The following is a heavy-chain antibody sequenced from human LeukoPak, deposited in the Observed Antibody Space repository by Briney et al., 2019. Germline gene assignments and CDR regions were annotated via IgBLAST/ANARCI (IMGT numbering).Heavy chain of an antibody. CDR3: AREAYYYDSSGYRRFDY. Sequence: SETLSLTCTVSGGSISSYYWSWIRQPAGKGLEWIGRTHTSGSTNYNPSLKSRVTMSGDTSKNQFSLKLSSVTAADTAVYYCAREAYYYDSSGYRRFDYWGQGTLVNVSS. V-gene: IGHV4-4*07. J-gene: IGHJ4*02. CDR2: THTSGST. CDR1: GGSISSYY. D-gene: IGHD3-22*01.